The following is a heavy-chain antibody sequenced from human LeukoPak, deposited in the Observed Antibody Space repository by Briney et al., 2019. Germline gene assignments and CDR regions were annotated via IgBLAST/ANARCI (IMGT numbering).Heavy chain of an antibody. D-gene: IGHD3-3*01. J-gene: IGHJ6*03. V-gene: IGHV3-15*01. CDR1: GFTFSNAW. CDR2: IKSKTDGGTT. Sequence: GGSLRLSCAASGFTFSNAWMSWVRQAPGKGLEWVGRIKSKTDGGTTDYAAPVKGRFTISRDDSKNTLYLQMNSLKTEDTAVYYCTTDKWEYYDFWSGLDSYYYYMDVWGKGATVTVSS. CDR3: TTDKWEYYDFWSGLDSYYYYMDV.